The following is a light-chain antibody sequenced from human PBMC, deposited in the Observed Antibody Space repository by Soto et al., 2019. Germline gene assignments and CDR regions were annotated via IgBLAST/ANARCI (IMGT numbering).Light chain of an antibody. V-gene: IGLV1-47*01. Sequence: QSVLTQPPSASGTPGQRVTISCSGSSSNIGSNYVYWYQQLPGTAPKLLIYRNTQPPSGVPGRFSGSKSGTSASLAISGLRSEDEADYYCAAWDDSLSGFYVFGTGTKLTVL. CDR2: RNT. CDR3: AAWDDSLSGFYV. J-gene: IGLJ1*01. CDR1: SSNIGSNY.